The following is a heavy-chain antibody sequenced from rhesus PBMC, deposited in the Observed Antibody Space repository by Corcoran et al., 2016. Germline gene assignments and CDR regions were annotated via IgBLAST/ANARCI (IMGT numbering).Heavy chain of an antibody. CDR1: GGSISSSNW. V-gene: IGHV4-93*02. Sequence: QVQLQESGPAVVKPSETLSLTCAVSGGSISSSNWWSWIRQSPGKGLEWIGGIYGSGGSTEYNPSLQSRVTISIDTSKNQFSLKLSSVTAADTAVYYCARRALVYYFDYWGQGVLVTVSS. D-gene: IGHD2-39*01. CDR3: ARRALVYYFDY. J-gene: IGHJ4*01. CDR2: IYGSGGST.